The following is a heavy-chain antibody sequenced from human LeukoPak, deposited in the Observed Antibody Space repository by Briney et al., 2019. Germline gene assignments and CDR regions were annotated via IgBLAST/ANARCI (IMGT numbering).Heavy chain of an antibody. CDR1: GFTFSSYW. J-gene: IGHJ4*02. D-gene: IGHD3-16*01. V-gene: IGHV3-30*18. Sequence: GGSLRLSCAASGFTFSSYWMSWVRQAPGKGLEWVAVISYDGSDKYYADSVKGRFTISRDNSKNTLYLQLNSLRDEDTAVYYCAKFEFGFWGQGTLVTVSS. CDR3: AKFEFGF. CDR2: ISYDGSDK.